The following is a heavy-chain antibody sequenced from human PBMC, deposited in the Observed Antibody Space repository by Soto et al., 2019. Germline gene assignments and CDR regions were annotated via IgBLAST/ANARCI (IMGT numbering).Heavy chain of an antibody. D-gene: IGHD6-6*01. CDR2: ISGSGGST. CDR3: AKEPSSSPVWWFDY. CDR1: GFTFSSYA. V-gene: IGHV3-23*01. Sequence: GGSLRLSCAASGFTFSSYAMSWVCQAPGKGLEWVSAISGSGGSTYYADSVMGRFTISRDNSKNTLYLQMNSLRAEDTAVYYCAKEPSSSPVWWFDYWGQGTLVTVSS. J-gene: IGHJ4*02.